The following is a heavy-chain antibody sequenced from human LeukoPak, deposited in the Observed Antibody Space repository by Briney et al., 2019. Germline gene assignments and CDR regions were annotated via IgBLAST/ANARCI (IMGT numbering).Heavy chain of an antibody. J-gene: IGHJ3*02. CDR2: INPSGGST. Sequence: ASVNVSCKASGYTFTSYYMHWVRQAPGQGLEWMGIINPSGGSTSYAQKFQGRVTMTRDTSTSTVYMELSSLRSEDTAVYYCARDTSYYYDSSGYWAFDIWGQGTMVTVSS. CDR1: GYTFTSYY. CDR3: ARDTSYYYDSSGYWAFDI. D-gene: IGHD3-22*01. V-gene: IGHV1-46*01.